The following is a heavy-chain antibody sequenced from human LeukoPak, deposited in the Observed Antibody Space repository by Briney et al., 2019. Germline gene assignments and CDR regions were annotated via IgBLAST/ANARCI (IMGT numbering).Heavy chain of an antibody. D-gene: IGHD3-22*01. CDR3: GRPNPDSSGYYGSFDP. V-gene: IGHV4-38-2*01. CDR2: IYHSEST. Sequence: PGGSLRLSCAASGFTFSDHYMDWVRQAPGKGLEWIGSIYHSESTYYNPSLKSRVIISVDTSKNQFSLKLNSVTAADTAVYYCGRPNPDSSGYYGSFDPWGQGILVTVSS. CDR1: GFTFSDHY. J-gene: IGHJ5*02.